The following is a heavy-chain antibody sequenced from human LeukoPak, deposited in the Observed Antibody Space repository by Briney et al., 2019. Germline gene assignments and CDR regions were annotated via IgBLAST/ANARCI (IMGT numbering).Heavy chain of an antibody. CDR1: GFTFSSYA. V-gene: IGHV3-23*01. CDR3: AKSVAIYFYYGLDV. CDR2: ISGSGGST. Sequence: GGSLRLSCAASGFTFSSYAMSWVRQTPRKGLEWVTAISGSGGSTYYADSVKGRFTISRDNSKSTLFLQMNSLRVEDTAPYYCAKSVAIYFYYGLDVWGQGTTVTVSS. D-gene: IGHD3-3*01. J-gene: IGHJ6*02.